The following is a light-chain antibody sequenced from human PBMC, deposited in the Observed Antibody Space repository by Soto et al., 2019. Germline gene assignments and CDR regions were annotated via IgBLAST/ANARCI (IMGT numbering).Light chain of an antibody. Sequence: DIQMTQSPSTLCASVGDRVTITCRASQSISSWLAWYQQKPGKAPKLLIYKASSLESGVPSRFSGSGSGTEFTLTISSLQPDDFATYYCQRYNSYSTWTFGQGTKVDI. CDR1: QSISSW. CDR2: KAS. V-gene: IGKV1-5*03. CDR3: QRYNSYSTWT. J-gene: IGKJ1*01.